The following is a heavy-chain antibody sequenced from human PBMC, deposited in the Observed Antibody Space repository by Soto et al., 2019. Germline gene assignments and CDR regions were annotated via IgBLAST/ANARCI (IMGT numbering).Heavy chain of an antibody. D-gene: IGHD2-21*02. CDR1: CGSVTSVPYY. Sequence: XETLALTCTVSCGSVTSVPYYWSWIRQPPGKVLEWIVYSFYTGSTNYNPSLKSRVTIAIDTSKNQFSLKLSSVTAADTAVYYCARGVGHFMVVTYRFDYWGQGTLLTVSS. V-gene: IGHV4-61*01. CDR2: SFYTGST. CDR3: ARGVGHFMVVTYRFDY. J-gene: IGHJ4*02.